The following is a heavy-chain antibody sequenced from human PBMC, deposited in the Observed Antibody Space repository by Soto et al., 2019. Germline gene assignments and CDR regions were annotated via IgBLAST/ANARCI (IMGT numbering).Heavy chain of an antibody. CDR1: GGSFSGYY. CDR3: ARASRRNSRRRDGYKFAY. D-gene: IGHD5-12*01. V-gene: IGHV4-34*01. J-gene: IGHJ4*02. CDR2: INHSGST. Sequence: SETLSLTCAVYGGSFSGYYWSWIRQPPGKGLGWIGEINHSGSTNYNPSLKSRVTISVDTSKNQFSLKLSSVTAADTAVYYCARASRRNSRRRDGYKFAYWVQGTLVTVSS.